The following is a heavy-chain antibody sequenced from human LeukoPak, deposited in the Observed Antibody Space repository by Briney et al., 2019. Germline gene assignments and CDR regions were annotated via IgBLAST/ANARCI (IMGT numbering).Heavy chain of an antibody. Sequence: VASVKVSCKASGYTFTSYYMHWVRQAPGQGLEWIGIINPSGGSTSYAQKFQGRVTMTRDTSTSTVYMELSSLRSEDTAVYYCARLGHYYDSRDAFDIWGQGTMVTVSS. J-gene: IGHJ3*02. D-gene: IGHD3-22*01. CDR2: INPSGGST. CDR1: GYTFTSYY. V-gene: IGHV1-46*01. CDR3: ARLGHYYDSRDAFDI.